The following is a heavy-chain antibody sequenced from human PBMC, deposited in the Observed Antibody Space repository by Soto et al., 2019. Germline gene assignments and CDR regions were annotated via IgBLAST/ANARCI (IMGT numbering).Heavy chain of an antibody. V-gene: IGHV4-4*07. CDR2: VYSSGGT. CDR3: ARGQRFSDWFDL. J-gene: IGHJ5*02. Sequence: XETLSLTCTVSGCSMTSYYWTWIRQPAGKGLEWIGRVYSSGGTHYNPSLKSRVTISLDTSKNQFSLRLLSVTDADTAVYFCARGQRFSDWFDLWGQGTLVTVSS. CDR1: GCSMTSYY. D-gene: IGHD3-3*01.